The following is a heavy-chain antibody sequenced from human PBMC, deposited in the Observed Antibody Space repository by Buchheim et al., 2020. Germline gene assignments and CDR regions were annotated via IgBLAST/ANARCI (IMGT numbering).Heavy chain of an antibody. D-gene: IGHD5-18*01. Sequence: QVQLQQWGAGLLKPSETLSLTCAVYGGSFSGYYWSWIRQPPGKGLEWIGEINHSGSTNYNPSLKSRVTISVDTSKNQFSLKLSSVTAADTAVYYCARGSAYKDTAMALRGYYFDYWGQGTL. CDR1: GGSFSGYY. CDR2: INHSGST. V-gene: IGHV4-34*01. CDR3: ARGSAYKDTAMALRGYYFDY. J-gene: IGHJ4*02.